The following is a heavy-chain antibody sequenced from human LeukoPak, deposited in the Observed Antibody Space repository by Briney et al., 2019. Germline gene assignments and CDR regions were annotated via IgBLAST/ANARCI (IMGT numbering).Heavy chain of an antibody. J-gene: IGHJ4*01. CDR3: ARVTGYCSSTSCSYGD. D-gene: IGHD2-2*01. Sequence: ASVKVSCKASGYTFTSYYMHWVRQVPGQGLEWMGIINPSGGSTSYAQKFQGRVTMTRDTSTSTVYMELSSLRSEDTAVYYCARVTGYCSSTSCSYGDWGQGTLVTVSS. CDR2: INPSGGST. CDR1: GYTFTSYY. V-gene: IGHV1-46*01.